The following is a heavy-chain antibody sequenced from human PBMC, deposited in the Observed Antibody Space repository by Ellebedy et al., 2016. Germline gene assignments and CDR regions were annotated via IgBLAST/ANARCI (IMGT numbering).Heavy chain of an antibody. J-gene: IGHJ4*02. CDR3: ARVGTTVVHYFDY. D-gene: IGHD4-23*01. CDR1: GASISSGDYY. CDR2: TYYSGST. Sequence: LRLXXTVSGASISSGDYYWSWIRQPPGKGLEWIGYTYYSGSTKYYPSLKSRVTISVDTSKTHFSQKLSSVTAADTAVYYCARVGTTVVHYFDYWGQGTLVTVSS. V-gene: IGHV4-30-4*01.